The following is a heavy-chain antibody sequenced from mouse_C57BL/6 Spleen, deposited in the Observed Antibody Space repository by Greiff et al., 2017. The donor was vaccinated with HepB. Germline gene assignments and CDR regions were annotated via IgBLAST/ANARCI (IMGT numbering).Heavy chain of an antibody. J-gene: IGHJ4*01. CDR3: ARSFDYGPYYYAMDY. V-gene: IGHV1-80*01. Sequence: VKLQESGAELVKPGASVKISCKASGYAFSSYWMNWVKQRPGKGLEWIGQIYPGDGDTNYNGKFKGKATLTADKSSSTAYMQLSCLTSEDSAVYFCARSFDYGPYYYAMDYWGQGTSVTVSS. CDR2: IYPGDGDT. D-gene: IGHD2-4*01. CDR1: GYAFSSYW.